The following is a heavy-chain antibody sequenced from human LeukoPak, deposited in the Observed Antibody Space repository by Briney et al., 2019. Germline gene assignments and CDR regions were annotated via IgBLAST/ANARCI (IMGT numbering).Heavy chain of an antibody. CDR1: GFTFGDYA. V-gene: IGHV3-49*04. J-gene: IGHJ6*04. D-gene: IGHD3-9*01. Sequence: PGGALRLSCTAPGFTFGDYAMSWGRQAPGKGLEWVGFIRSKAYGGTTEYAASVKGRFTISRDDSKRIAYLQMNSLKTEDTAVYYCTREDYDILTSYGMDVWGKGTTVTVSS. CDR2: IRSKAYGGTT. CDR3: TREDYDILTSYGMDV.